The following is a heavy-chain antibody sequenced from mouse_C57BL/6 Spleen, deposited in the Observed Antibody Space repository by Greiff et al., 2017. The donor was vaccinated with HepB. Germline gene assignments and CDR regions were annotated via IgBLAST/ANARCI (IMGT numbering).Heavy chain of an antibody. CDR2: INPSSGYT. D-gene: IGHD2-2*01. J-gene: IGHJ2*01. Sequence: VQLVESGAELARPGASVKMSCKASGYTFTSYTMHWVKQRPGQGLEWIGYINPSSGYTKYNQKFKDKATLTADKSSSTAYMQLSSLTSEDSAVYYCARSYGYDVDFDYWGQGTTLTVSS. V-gene: IGHV1-4*01. CDR1: GYTFTSYT. CDR3: ARSYGYDVDFDY.